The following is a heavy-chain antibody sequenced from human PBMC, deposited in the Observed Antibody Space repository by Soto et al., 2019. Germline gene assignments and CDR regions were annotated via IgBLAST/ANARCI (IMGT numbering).Heavy chain of an antibody. CDR3: AREGMGLDY. CDR1: GFTFSRYD. V-gene: IGHV3-13*01. Sequence: EVQLVESGGGLVQPGGSLRLSCAASGFTFSRYDMHWVRQTTGKGLEWVSSIGTAGDTYYPGSVKGRFTVSRENAKNSLYLQMTSLRVEDTAVYYCAREGMGLDYWGQGTLVAVSS. CDR2: IGTAGDT. D-gene: IGHD2-8*01. J-gene: IGHJ4*02.